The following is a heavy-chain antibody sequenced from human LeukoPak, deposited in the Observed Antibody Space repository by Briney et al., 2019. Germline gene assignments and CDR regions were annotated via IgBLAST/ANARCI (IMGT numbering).Heavy chain of an antibody. Sequence: SETPSLTCTVPGGSISSYYWSWIRQPPGMGLEWIGCIYYSGSTNYNPSLKSRVTISVDTSKDQFSLRLTSVTAADTAVYYCARSFLGDWYFDLWGRGTLVTVSS. CDR2: IYYSGST. V-gene: IGHV4-59*01. CDR3: ARSFLGDWYFDL. CDR1: GGSISSYY. J-gene: IGHJ2*01. D-gene: IGHD1-26*01.